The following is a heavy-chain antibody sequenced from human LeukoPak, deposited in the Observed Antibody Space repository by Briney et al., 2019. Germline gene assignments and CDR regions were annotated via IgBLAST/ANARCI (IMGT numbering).Heavy chain of an antibody. CDR2: IYTGGTT. V-gene: IGHV4-4*07. CDR3: ASEGDFWGT. J-gene: IGHJ5*02. Sequence: SETLSLTCTVSGGSISTYYWSWIRQPAGKGLEWIGRIYTGGTTNYNPSLETRVTISVDTSKNQFSLKLSSVTAADKAVYYCASEGDFWGTWGQGTLVTVSS. CDR1: GGSISTYY. D-gene: IGHD3-3*01.